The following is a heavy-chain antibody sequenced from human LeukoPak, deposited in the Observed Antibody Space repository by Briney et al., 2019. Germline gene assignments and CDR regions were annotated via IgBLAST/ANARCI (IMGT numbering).Heavy chain of an antibody. CDR3: ARDKSEGSSDPPFDY. D-gene: IGHD3-22*01. V-gene: IGHV3-30*04. J-gene: IGHJ4*02. Sequence: PGRSLRLSCAASGFSFSSHAMHWVRQAPGLGLEWVAVISSYENNMYYVDSVKGRFTISRDNSRNTVYLQMNSLRAEDTALYYCARDKSEGSSDPPFDYWGQGTLVTVSS. CDR2: ISSYENNM. CDR1: GFSFSSHA.